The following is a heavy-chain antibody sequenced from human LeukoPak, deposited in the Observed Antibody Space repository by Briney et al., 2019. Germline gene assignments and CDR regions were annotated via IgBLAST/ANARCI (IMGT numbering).Heavy chain of an antibody. CDR3: AKDTGYCSSTSCYFFFDY. Sequence: GGSLRLSCAASGFTFSSYGMHWVRQAPGKGLEWVAFIRYDGSNKYYADSVKGRFTISRDNSKNTLYLQMNSLRAEDTAVYYCAKDTGYCSSTSCYFFFDYWGQGTLVTVSS. CDR2: IRYDGSNK. CDR1: GFTFSSYG. J-gene: IGHJ4*02. V-gene: IGHV3-30*02. D-gene: IGHD2-2*01.